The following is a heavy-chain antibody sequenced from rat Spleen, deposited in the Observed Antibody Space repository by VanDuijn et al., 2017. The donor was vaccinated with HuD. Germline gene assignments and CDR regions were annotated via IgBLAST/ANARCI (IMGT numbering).Heavy chain of an antibody. J-gene: IGHJ3*01. CDR1: GFTFSHYD. V-gene: IGHV5-7*01. D-gene: IGHD1-11*01. CDR2: ITYDGSST. Sequence: EVQLVESDGGLVQPGRSLKLSCAASGFTFSHYDMAWVRQAPKKGLEWVAIITYDGSSTYYRDSVKGRFTISRDNAESILFLEMDSLRSEDTATYYCARPTEGIAWFAYWGQGTLVTVSS. CDR3: ARPTEGIAWFAY.